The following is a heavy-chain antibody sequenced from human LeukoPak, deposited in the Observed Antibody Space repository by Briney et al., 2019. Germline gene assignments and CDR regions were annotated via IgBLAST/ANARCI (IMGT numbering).Heavy chain of an antibody. V-gene: IGHV4-59*08. CDR1: GFTVSSNY. CDR3: ARHSHEWYYFDY. CDR2: IYYSGST. D-gene: IGHD3-3*01. J-gene: IGHJ4*02. Sequence: ESGGSLRLSCAASGFTVSSNYMSWIRQPPGKGLEWIGYIYYSGSTHYNPSLKSRVTISVDTSKSQFSLKLSSVTAADTAVYYCARHSHEWYYFDYWGQGTLVTVSS.